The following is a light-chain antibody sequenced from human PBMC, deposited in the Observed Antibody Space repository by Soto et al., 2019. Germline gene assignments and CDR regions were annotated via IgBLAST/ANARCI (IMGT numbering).Light chain of an antibody. CDR1: SSDVGGYNY. CDR2: DVS. V-gene: IGLV2-14*01. CDR3: SSYTSSSTVV. J-gene: IGLJ3*02. Sequence: QSALTQPASVSGSPGQSITISCTGTSSDVGGYNYVSWYQQHPGKAPKLMIYDVSNQPSRVSNRFSGSKSGNTASLTISGLQAEDEADYYCSSYTSSSTVVFGGGTKLTVL.